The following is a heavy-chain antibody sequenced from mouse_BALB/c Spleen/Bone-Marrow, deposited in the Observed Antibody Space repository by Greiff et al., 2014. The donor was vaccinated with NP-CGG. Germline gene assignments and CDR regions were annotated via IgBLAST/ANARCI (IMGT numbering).Heavy chain of an antibody. CDR3: APYYYGSSQFAY. V-gene: IGHV14-3*02. CDR1: GFNIKDTY. J-gene: IGHJ3*01. Sequence: VQLQQSGAELVKPGASVKLSCTASGFNIKDTYMHWVKQRPEQGLEWIGRIDPANGNTKYDPKFQGKATITADTSSNTAYLQLSSLTSEDTAVYYRAPYYYGSSQFAYWGQGTLVTVSA. D-gene: IGHD1-1*01. CDR2: IDPANGNT.